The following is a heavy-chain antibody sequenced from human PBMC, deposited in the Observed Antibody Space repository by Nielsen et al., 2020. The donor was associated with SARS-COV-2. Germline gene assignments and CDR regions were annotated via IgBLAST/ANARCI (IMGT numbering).Heavy chain of an antibody. Sequence: GESLKISCVASGFTFSDYYMNWIRQAPGKGLEWVLYISGGSSFTNYADSVKGRFTISRDNAENSLYLQMNSLRAEDTAVYYCARLSGGQWLVDYWGQGTLVTVSS. CDR3: ARLSGGQWLVDY. V-gene: IGHV3-11*03. CDR2: ISGGSSFT. J-gene: IGHJ4*02. CDR1: GFTFSDYY. D-gene: IGHD6-19*01.